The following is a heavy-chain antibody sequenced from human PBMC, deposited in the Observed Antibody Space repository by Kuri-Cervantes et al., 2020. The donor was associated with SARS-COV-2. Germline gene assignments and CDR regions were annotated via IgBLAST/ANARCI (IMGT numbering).Heavy chain of an antibody. CDR3: ARQKYQLLYNWFDP. Sequence: GGSLRLSCKGSGYTFSSYWIGWVRQMPGKGLEWMGIIYPGDSDTRYSPSFQGQVTISADKSISTAYLQWSSLKASDTAMYYCARQKYQLLYNWFDPWGQGTLVTVSS. D-gene: IGHD2-2*01. CDR1: GYTFSSYW. J-gene: IGHJ5*02. V-gene: IGHV5-51*01. CDR2: IYPGDSDT.